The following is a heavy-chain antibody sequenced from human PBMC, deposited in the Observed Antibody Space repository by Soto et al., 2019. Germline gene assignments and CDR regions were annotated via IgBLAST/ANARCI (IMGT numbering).Heavy chain of an antibody. V-gene: IGHV4-31*03. D-gene: IGHD3-9*01. CDR3: ARSMYSDILTGHSWFDH. J-gene: IGHJ5*01. CDR2: IYYSGST. CDR1: GGPIRSGDCY. Sequence: SETLSLTCTVSGGPIRSGDCYWSWIRQHPGKGLEWIGYIYYSGSTSYNPSLKSRTTISVDTSQNQFSLKLSSVTAADTAVYYCARSMYSDILTGHSWFDHWGQVTLVTVSS.